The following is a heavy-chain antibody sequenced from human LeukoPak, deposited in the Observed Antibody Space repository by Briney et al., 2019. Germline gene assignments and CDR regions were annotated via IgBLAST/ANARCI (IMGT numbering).Heavy chain of an antibody. Sequence: ALVKVSCKASGYTFTGYYLHWVRQAPGQGLEWMGWINPHSGGTKYAQKFQGRVTMTRDTSISTAYMELSRLRSDDTAVYYCAREEWYDAFDIWGQGTMVTVSS. D-gene: IGHD3-3*01. J-gene: IGHJ3*02. CDR2: INPHSGGT. CDR3: AREEWYDAFDI. V-gene: IGHV1-2*02. CDR1: GYTFTGYY.